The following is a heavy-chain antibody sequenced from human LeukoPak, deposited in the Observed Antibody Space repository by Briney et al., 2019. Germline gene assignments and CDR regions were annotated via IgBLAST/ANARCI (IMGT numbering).Heavy chain of an antibody. CDR1: GFTFSSYA. Sequence: GGSLRLSCSASGFTFSSYAMHWVRQAPGKGLEDVSVISYNGGSTYYPDSVKGRFTISRDNSKNTLHLQMSSLRSDDTAVYYCVKGKQQWWTFDALDIWGQGTTVTVSS. V-gene: IGHV3-64D*09. D-gene: IGHD5-18*01. J-gene: IGHJ3*02. CDR3: VKGKQQWWTFDALDI. CDR2: ISYNGGST.